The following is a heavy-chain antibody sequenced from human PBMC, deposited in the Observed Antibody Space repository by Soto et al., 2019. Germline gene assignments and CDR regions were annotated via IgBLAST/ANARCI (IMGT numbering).Heavy chain of an antibody. CDR3: ARDPDTAMDYYYYGMDV. CDR1: GYTFTGYY. V-gene: IGHV1-2*02. Sequence: GASVKVSCKASGYTFTGYYMHWVRQAPGQGLEWMGWINPNSGGTNYAQKFQGRVTMTRDTSISTAYMELSRLRSDDTAVYYYARDPDTAMDYYYYGMDVWGQGTTVTVSS. J-gene: IGHJ6*02. CDR2: INPNSGGT. D-gene: IGHD5-18*01.